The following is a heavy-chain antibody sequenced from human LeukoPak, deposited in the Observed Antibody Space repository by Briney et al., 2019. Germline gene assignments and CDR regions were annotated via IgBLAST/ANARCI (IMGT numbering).Heavy chain of an antibody. V-gene: IGHV4-34*01. CDR3: ASGPQTGGYYDSSGYSDY. CDR2: INHSGST. Sequence: SETLSLTCAVYGGSLSGYYWSWIRQPPGKGLEWIGEINHSGSTNYNPSLKSRVTISVDTSKNQFCLKLSSVTAADTAVYYCASGPQTGGYYDSSGYSDYWGQGTLVTVSS. J-gene: IGHJ4*02. CDR1: GGSLSGYY. D-gene: IGHD3-22*01.